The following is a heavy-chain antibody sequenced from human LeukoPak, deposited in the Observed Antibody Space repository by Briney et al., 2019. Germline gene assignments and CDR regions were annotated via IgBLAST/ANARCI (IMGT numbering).Heavy chain of an antibody. Sequence: GGSLRLSCAASGFIFSNYGMHWVRQTPGKGLEWVAFIKSDGSEKDYADSVKGRFTISRDNSKSTLFLQMNSLRAEDMALYHCVKEVSFGEMGGDNWGQGTLVTVSS. J-gene: IGHJ4*02. V-gene: IGHV3-30*02. CDR1: GFIFSNYG. CDR3: VKEVSFGEMGGDN. CDR2: IKSDGSEK. D-gene: IGHD3-16*01.